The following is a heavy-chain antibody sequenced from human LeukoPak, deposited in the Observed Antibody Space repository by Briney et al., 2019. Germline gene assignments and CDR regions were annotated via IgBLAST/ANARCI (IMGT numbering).Heavy chain of an antibody. CDR2: INGDGSVT. J-gene: IGHJ4*02. D-gene: IGHD3-22*01. Sequence: GGSLRLSCAASGFTFSSYWLHWVRQAPGKGLLWVSRINGDGSVTNYAESVKGRFIISRDNAKNTVYLQMNSLSAEDTAVYYCARDLELTYYDSSGHDYWGQGTLVTVSS. CDR3: ARDLELTYYDSSGHDY. V-gene: IGHV3-74*01. CDR1: GFTFSSYW.